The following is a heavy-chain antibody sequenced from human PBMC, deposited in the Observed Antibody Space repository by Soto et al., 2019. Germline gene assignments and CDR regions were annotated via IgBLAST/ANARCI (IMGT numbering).Heavy chain of an antibody. D-gene: IGHD2-2*01. V-gene: IGHV3-23*01. Sequence: EVQLLESGGVLVQPGGSLRLSCAASGFTFSSYAMKWVRQAPGKGLEWVSLIGESGTPTYYADSVKGRFTISRDNSGNTLFLEMYSLRAEDTAVYYCARYIPGVRYYGMDVWGQGTTVTVSS. CDR3: ARYIPGVRYYGMDV. CDR1: GFTFSSYA. J-gene: IGHJ6*02. CDR2: IGESGTPT.